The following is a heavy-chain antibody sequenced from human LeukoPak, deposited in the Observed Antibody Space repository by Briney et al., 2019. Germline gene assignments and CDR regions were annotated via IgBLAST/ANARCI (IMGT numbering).Heavy chain of an antibody. V-gene: IGHV4-59*01. CDR3: AGGSRELYYFDY. D-gene: IGHD1-7*01. J-gene: IGHJ4*02. Sequence: PSETLSLTCAVSGGSISSYYWSWIRQPPGKGLEWIGYIYYSGSTKYNPSLKSRVTISVDASKTQFPLKLNSVTAADTAVYYCAGGSRELYYFDYWGQGTLVTVSS. CDR2: IYYSGST. CDR1: GGSISSYY.